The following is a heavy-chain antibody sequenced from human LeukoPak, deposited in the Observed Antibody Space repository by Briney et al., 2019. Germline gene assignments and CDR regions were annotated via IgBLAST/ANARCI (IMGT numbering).Heavy chain of an antibody. D-gene: IGHD3-10*01. CDR2: IKDDGSEK. J-gene: IGHJ6*03. CDR3: VGYGSGSYYNYYMDV. Sequence: GGSLRLSCAASGFTFSSYWMSWVRQAPGKGLEWVANIKDDGSEKRDVDSVKGRFTISRDNSKNTLYLQMNSLRAEDTAVYYCVGYGSGSYYNYYMDVWGKGTTVTVSS. V-gene: IGHV3-7*01. CDR1: GFTFSSYW.